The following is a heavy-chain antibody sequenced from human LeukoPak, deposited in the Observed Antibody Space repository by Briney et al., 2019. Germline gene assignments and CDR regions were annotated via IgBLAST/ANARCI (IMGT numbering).Heavy chain of an antibody. V-gene: IGHV4-59*01. D-gene: IGHD5-12*01. CDR3: ARALVRATMVWYFDL. Sequence: SETLSLTCTVSGGSISNYYWSWIRQPPGKGLEWIGYIYYSGSTNYNPSLKSRVTISVDTSKNQFSLKLSSVTAADTAVYYCARALVRATMVWYFDLWGRGTLVTVSS. CDR2: IYYSGST. J-gene: IGHJ2*01. CDR1: GGSISNYY.